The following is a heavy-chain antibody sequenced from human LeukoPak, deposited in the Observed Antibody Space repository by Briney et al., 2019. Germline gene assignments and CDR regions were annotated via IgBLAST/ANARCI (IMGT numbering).Heavy chain of an antibody. J-gene: IGHJ4*02. CDR2: IDYSGST. D-gene: IGHD6-19*01. CDR3: AREYTLYRSGWFLDY. Sequence: KPSETLSLTCTVSGGSISSSSYYWGWIRQPPGKGLEWIGSIDYSGSTYYNPSLKSRATISIDTSKNQFSLNLSSVTAADTAVYYCAREYTLYRSGWFLDYWGQGTLVTVSS. V-gene: IGHV4-39*07. CDR1: GGSISSSSYY.